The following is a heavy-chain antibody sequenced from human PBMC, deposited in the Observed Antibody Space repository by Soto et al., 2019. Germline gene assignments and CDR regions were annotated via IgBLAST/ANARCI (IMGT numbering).Heavy chain of an antibody. J-gene: IGHJ4*02. V-gene: IGHV4-31*03. CDR2: IYYSGTT. Sequence: QVQLQESGPGLVKPSQTLSLTCTVSGDSISSGGYYWSWIRQHPGKGLEWIGYIYYSGTTYYNPSLESRVSISADTSENQFSLKVKSVTVADTAVYCCASTYYTGDSGPYDYWGQGTLVTVSS. CDR3: ASTYYTGDSGPYDY. CDR1: GDSISSGGYY. D-gene: IGHD1-26*01.